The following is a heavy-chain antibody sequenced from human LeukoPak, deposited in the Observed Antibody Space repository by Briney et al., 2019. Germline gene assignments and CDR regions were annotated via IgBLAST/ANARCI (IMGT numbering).Heavy chain of an antibody. Sequence: GGSLRLSCAASGFTFSNYWMHWVRQAPGKGLVWVSHINNDGSSTSYADSVKGRFTISRDNAKNTVYLQMNSLRAEDTAVYYCARGSALGAYFDYWGQGTLVTVSS. CDR1: GFTFSNYW. CDR2: INNDGSST. D-gene: IGHD3-10*01. V-gene: IGHV3-74*01. J-gene: IGHJ4*02. CDR3: ARGSALGAYFDY.